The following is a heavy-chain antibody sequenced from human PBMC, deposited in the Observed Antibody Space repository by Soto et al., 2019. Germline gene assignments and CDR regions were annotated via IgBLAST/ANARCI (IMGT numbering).Heavy chain of an antibody. D-gene: IGHD6-6*01. CDR3: ARHGQLGGYYYYYMDV. Sequence: SETLSLTCTVSGGSISSYYWSWIRQPPGKGLEWIGYIYYSGSTNYNPSLKSRVTISVDTSKNQFSLKLSSVTAADTAVYYCARHGQLGGYYYYYMDVWGKGTTVTVSS. V-gene: IGHV4-59*08. CDR2: IYYSGST. CDR1: GGSISSYY. J-gene: IGHJ6*03.